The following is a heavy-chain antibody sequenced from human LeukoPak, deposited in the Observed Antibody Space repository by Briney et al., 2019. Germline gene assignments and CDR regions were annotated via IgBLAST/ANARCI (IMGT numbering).Heavy chain of an antibody. CDR2: INHGGST. J-gene: IGHJ4*02. CDR1: GGSFSGYY. CDR3: ARGPATAGYSSGWYFPFDY. Sequence: SETLSPTCAVYGGSFSGYYWSWIRQPPGKGLEWIGEINHGGSTNYNPSLKSRVTISVDTSKNQFSLKLSSVTAADTAVYYCARGPATAGYSSGWYFPFDYWGQGTLVTVSS. V-gene: IGHV4-34*01. D-gene: IGHD6-19*01.